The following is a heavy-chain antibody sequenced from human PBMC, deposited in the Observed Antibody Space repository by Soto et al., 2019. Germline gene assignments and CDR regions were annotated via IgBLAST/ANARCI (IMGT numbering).Heavy chain of an antibody. D-gene: IGHD3-3*01. Sequence: EVQLVESGGGLVQPGGSLRLSCAASGFTFSSYWMHWVRQATGKGLVWVSRVKSDGSSTNYADSVKGRFTISRDNAKNTVVLQMNSLRAEDTAVYYCVRSFDFWGQGTLVTVSS. CDR1: GFTFSSYW. V-gene: IGHV3-74*01. CDR3: VRSFDF. J-gene: IGHJ4*02. CDR2: VKSDGSST.